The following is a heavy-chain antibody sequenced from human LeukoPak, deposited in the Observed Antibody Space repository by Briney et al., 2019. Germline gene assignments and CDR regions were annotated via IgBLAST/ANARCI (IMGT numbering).Heavy chain of an antibody. CDR2: INHSGST. Sequence: SETLSLTCAVYGGSFSGYYWGWIRQPPGKGLEWIGEINHSGSTNYNPSLKSRVTISVDTSKNQFSLKLSSVTAADTAVYYCARDAAPYYYGSGIFRKNNWFVPWGQGTLVTVSS. CDR1: GGSFSGYY. V-gene: IGHV4-34*01. D-gene: IGHD3-10*01. J-gene: IGHJ5*02. CDR3: ARDAAPYYYGSGIFRKNNWFVP.